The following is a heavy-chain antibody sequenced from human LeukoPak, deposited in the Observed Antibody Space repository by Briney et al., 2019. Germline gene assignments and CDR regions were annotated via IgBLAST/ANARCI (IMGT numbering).Heavy chain of an antibody. Sequence: GGSLRLSCAASGFTFSSYSMNRVRQAPGKGLEWVSSISSSSSYIYYADSVKGRFTISRDNSKNTLYLQMNSLRAEDTAVYYCAKDWNYGYWGQGTLVTVSS. V-gene: IGHV3-21*04. CDR1: GFTFSSYS. J-gene: IGHJ4*02. CDR2: ISSSSSYI. CDR3: AKDWNYGY. D-gene: IGHD1-7*01.